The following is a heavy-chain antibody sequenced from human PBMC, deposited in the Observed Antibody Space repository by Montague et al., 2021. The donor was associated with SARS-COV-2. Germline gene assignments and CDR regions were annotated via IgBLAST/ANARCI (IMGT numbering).Heavy chain of an antibody. Sequence: SETLSLTCTVSGGSISSYYWSWIRQPPGKGLEWIGHIYYGGSTNYNPSXXSRVTISVDTSKNQFSLKLSSVTAADTAVYYCVRGVEGYSSSWYLDYWGQGTLVTVSS. CDR3: VRGVEGYSSSWYLDY. J-gene: IGHJ4*02. CDR1: GGSISSYY. CDR2: IYYGGST. V-gene: IGHV4-59*01. D-gene: IGHD6-13*01.